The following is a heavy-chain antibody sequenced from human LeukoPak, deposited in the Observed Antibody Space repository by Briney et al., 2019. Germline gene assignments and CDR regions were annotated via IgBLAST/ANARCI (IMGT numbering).Heavy chain of an antibody. V-gene: IGHV3-74*01. Sequence: GGSLRLSCAASGFTFSTYWMLWVRHAPGKGPVWVSRIKSCGSTNYADSVKGRFTSSRDNANNTLSLQMNSLRPEDTGVYYCARAPSEIGGYYPEYFRHWGQGTLVTVSS. CDR1: GFTFSTYW. CDR2: IKSCGST. J-gene: IGHJ1*01. D-gene: IGHD3-22*01. CDR3: ARAPSEIGGYYPEYFRH.